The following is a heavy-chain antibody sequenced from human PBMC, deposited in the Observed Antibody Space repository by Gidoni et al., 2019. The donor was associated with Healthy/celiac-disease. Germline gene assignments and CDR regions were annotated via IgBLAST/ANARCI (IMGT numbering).Heavy chain of an antibody. J-gene: IGHJ4*02. CDR3: ATDMVYYYDSSGHHDY. D-gene: IGHD3-22*01. Sequence: QVQLVQSGAEVKKPGASVKVSCKVSGYTPPDLPMHWVRQAPGKGLKWMGGFDPEDGETIYAQKFQGRVTMTEDTSTDTAYMELSSLRSEDTAVYYCATDMVYYYDSSGHHDYWGQGTLVTVSS. CDR2: FDPEDGET. V-gene: IGHV1-24*01. CDR1: GYTPPDLP.